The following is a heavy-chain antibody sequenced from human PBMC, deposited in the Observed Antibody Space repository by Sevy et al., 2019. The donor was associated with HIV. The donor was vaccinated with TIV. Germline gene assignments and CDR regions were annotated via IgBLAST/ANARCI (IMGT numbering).Heavy chain of an antibody. V-gene: IGHV4-59*01. CDR2: IYYSGST. J-gene: IGHJ3*02. CDR3: ARARVLPLGYAFDI. Sequence: SETLSLTCTVSGGSISSYYWSWIRQPPGKGLEWIGYIYYSGSTNYNPSLKSRVTISVDTSKNQFSLKLSSVTAADTAVYYCARARVLPLGYAFDIWDQGTMVTVSS. CDR1: GGSISSYY. D-gene: IGHD3-10*01.